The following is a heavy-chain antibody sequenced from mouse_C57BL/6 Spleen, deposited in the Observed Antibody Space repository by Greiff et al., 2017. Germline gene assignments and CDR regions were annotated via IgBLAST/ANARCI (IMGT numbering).Heavy chain of an antibody. CDR2: IYPGDGDT. CDR1: GYAFSSYW. CDR3: ARDYYVPFAY. V-gene: IGHV1-80*01. D-gene: IGHD1-1*01. J-gene: IGHJ3*01. Sequence: QVQLKQSGAELVKPGASVKISCKASGYAFSSYWMNWVQQRPGKGLEWIGQIYPGDGDTNYNGKFKGQATLTADKSSSTAYMQLSSLTSEDSAVYFCARDYYVPFAYWGQGTLVTVSA.